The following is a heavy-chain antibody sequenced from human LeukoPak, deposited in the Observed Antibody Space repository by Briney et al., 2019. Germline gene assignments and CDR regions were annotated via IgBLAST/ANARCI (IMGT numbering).Heavy chain of an antibody. J-gene: IGHJ4*02. Sequence: GGSLNLSFAASGFTFSSYWMSWVRRAPGKGLEWVANIKQDGSEKYYVDSVKGRFTISRDNAKNSLYLQMNSLRAEDTAVYYCARDAYCGGDCFDYWGQGTLVTVSS. CDR3: ARDAYCGGDCFDY. D-gene: IGHD2-21*01. V-gene: IGHV3-7*01. CDR1: GFTFSSYW. CDR2: IKQDGSEK.